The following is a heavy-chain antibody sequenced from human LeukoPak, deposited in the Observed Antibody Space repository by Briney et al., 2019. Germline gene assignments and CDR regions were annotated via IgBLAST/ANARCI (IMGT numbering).Heavy chain of an antibody. Sequence: SETLSLTCAVFGGSFNGYYWSWIRQPPGKGLEWIGEINHSGTTNYNPSLKSRVSMSVDTSKNQFSLKLSSVTATDTAVYYCARPLGYCSDSRCPQSWFDPWGQGTLVTVSS. CDR1: GGSFNGYY. D-gene: IGHD2-15*01. V-gene: IGHV4-34*01. J-gene: IGHJ5*02. CDR2: INHSGTT. CDR3: ARPLGYCSDSRCPQSWFDP.